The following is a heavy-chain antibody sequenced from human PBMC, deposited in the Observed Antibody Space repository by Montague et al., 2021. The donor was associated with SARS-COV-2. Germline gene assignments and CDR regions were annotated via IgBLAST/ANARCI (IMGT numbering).Heavy chain of an antibody. CDR1: GGSISSSSYY. V-gene: IGHV4-39*01. CDR3: ARKASSGITIFGVVTDSYYFDY. Sequence: SETLSLTCTVSGGSISSSSYYWGWIRQPTGKGLEWIRSIYYSGSTYYYPSLKSRVTISVDTSKNQFTLKLSSVTAADTDLYYCARKASSGITIFGVVTDSYYFDYWGQGTLVTVSS. J-gene: IGHJ4*02. CDR2: IYYSGST. D-gene: IGHD3-3*01.